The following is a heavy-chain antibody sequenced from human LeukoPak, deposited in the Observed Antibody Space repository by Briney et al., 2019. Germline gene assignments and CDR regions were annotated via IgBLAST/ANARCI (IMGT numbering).Heavy chain of an antibody. J-gene: IGHJ4*02. Sequence: RGSLRLSSAASLFTSTGYGMHCVCQAPRKGLEWGSVILYDGRKKYYADSVKRRFTISRDNYKKKLYLQMNSLRDEDTAVYYCAKARVKWLISDYWGQGALASVS. V-gene: IGHV3-30*18. CDR1: LFTSTGYG. D-gene: IGHD6-19*01. CDR2: ILYDGRKK. CDR3: AKARVKWLISDY.